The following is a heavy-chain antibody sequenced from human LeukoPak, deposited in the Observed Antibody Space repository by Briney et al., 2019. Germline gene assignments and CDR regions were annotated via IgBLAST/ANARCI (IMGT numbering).Heavy chain of an antibody. CDR3: ARGFSSSDGFDY. V-gene: IGHV3-13*05. Sequence: GGSLRLSCAASGFTFRSYDMHWVRQATGKGLEWVSAIGTAGDPYYPGYVKGRFTIYRENAKNSLYLQMNSLRAGDTVVYYCARGFSSSDGFDYWGQGTLVTVSS. CDR2: IGTAGDP. J-gene: IGHJ4*02. D-gene: IGHD6-6*01. CDR1: GFTFRSYD.